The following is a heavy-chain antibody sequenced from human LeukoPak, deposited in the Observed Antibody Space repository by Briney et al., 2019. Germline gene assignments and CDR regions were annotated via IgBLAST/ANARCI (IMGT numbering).Heavy chain of an antibody. CDR3: AREVVVVPAANDAFDI. V-gene: IGHV3-66*01. D-gene: IGHD2-2*01. Sequence: GGSLRLSCAASGFTLSSYAMSWVRQAPGKGLEWVSVIYSGGSTYYADSVKGRFTISRDNSKNTLYLQVNSLRAEDTAVYYCAREVVVVPAANDAFDIWGQGTMVTVSS. CDR1: GFTLSSYA. CDR2: IYSGGST. J-gene: IGHJ3*02.